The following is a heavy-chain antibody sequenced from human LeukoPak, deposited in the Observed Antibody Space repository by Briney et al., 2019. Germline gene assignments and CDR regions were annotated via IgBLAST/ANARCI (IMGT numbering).Heavy chain of an antibody. D-gene: IGHD3-22*01. V-gene: IGHV1-69*13. Sequence: ASVKVSCKASGGTFSSYAISWVRQAPGQGLEWMGGIIPIFGTANYAQKFQGRVTITADESTSTAYMELSSLRSEDTAVYYCAREKYYYDSSPEYYFDYWGQGTLVTVSS. J-gene: IGHJ4*02. CDR3: AREKYYYDSSPEYYFDY. CDR1: GGTFSSYA. CDR2: IIPIFGTA.